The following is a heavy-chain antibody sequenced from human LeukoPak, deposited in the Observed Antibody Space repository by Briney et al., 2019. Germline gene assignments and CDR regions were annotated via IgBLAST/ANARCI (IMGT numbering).Heavy chain of an antibody. CDR1: GFTFSSYW. J-gene: IGHJ4*02. V-gene: IGHV3-7*03. CDR2: IKQDGSEK. D-gene: IGHD5-12*01. Sequence: GGSLRLSCAASGFTFSSYWMSWVRQAPGKGLEWVANIKQDGSEKYYVDSVKGRFTISRDNAKNSLYLQMNSLRAEDTAVYYCARSRRHHGGYTPLYRPPTSKFDYWGQGTLVTVSS. CDR3: ARSRRHHGGYTPLYRPPTSKFDY.